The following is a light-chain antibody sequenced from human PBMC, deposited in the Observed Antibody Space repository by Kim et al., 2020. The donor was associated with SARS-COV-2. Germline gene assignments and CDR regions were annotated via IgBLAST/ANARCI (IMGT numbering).Light chain of an antibody. CDR2: YDS. V-gene: IGLV3-21*04. Sequence: GKTARITCGGNNIGSKKGHWYQQKPGQAPGLVMYYDSDRPSGIPERFSGSNSGNTATLTISRVEAGDEADYYGQVWDRSSDHPNWVFGGGTQLTVL. J-gene: IGLJ3*02. CDR3: QVWDRSSDHPNWV. CDR1: NIGSKK.